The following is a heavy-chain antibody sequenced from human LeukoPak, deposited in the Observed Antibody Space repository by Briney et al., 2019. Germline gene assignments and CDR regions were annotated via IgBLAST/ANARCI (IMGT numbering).Heavy chain of an antibody. CDR3: ARDPRLFVSRVLDV. J-gene: IGHJ6*02. CDR1: GFTFTTYA. V-gene: IGHV3-23*01. Sequence: GGSLRLSCAASGFTFTTYAMSWVRQAPGKGLEWVSLISGSGGGTYYADSVKGRFTISRDNAKNSLYLQMNSLRAEETAVYYCARDPRLFVSRVLDVWGQGTTVTVSS. CDR2: ISGSGGGT.